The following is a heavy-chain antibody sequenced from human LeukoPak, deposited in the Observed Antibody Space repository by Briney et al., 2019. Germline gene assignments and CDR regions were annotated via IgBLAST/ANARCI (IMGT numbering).Heavy chain of an antibody. Sequence: SETLSLTCTVSGGSISSYYWSWIRQPPGKGLEWIGYIYYSGSTNYNPSLKSRVTISVDTSKNQFSLKLSSVTAADTAVYYCARQSSGWPYYYYGMDVWGQGTTVTASS. CDR2: IYYSGST. V-gene: IGHV4-59*08. D-gene: IGHD6-19*01. CDR3: ARQSSGWPYYYYGMDV. CDR1: GGSISSYY. J-gene: IGHJ6*02.